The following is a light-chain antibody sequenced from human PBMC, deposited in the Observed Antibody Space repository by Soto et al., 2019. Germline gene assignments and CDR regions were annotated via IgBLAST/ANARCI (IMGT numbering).Light chain of an antibody. J-gene: IGLJ1*01. CDR3: SSYTSSSTYV. CDR2: EVS. CDR1: SSDVGSYNR. V-gene: IGLV2-18*02. Sequence: QSVLTQPPSVSGSPGQSVTISCTGASSDVGSYNRVSWYQQFPATAPKLLIYEVSNRPSGVPDRFSGSKSGNTASLTISGLQAEDEADDYCSSYTSSSTYVFGTGTKLTVL.